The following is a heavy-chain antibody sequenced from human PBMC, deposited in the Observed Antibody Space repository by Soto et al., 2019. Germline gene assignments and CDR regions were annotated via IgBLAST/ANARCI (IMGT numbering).Heavy chain of an antibody. V-gene: IGHV1-69*02. D-gene: IGHD2-21*01. J-gene: IGHJ6*03. CDR3: ARAGAYSSSSENYFFMDV. CDR2: IIPVLGVT. CDR1: GGTFNRNS. Sequence: QLQLVQSGAEVKTPGSSVKVSCKTSGGTFNRNSVTWVRQAPGQGLEWMGRIIPVLGVTNYAQRFQGRLTITADRGTNTAFMELTRLTSEDTAVYFCARAGAYSSSSENYFFMDVWGKGTRVTVSS.